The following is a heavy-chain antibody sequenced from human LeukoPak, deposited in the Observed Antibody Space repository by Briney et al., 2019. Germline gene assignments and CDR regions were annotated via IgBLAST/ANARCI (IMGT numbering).Heavy chain of an antibody. Sequence: PSETLSLTCAVYGGSFSGYYWSWIRQPPGKGLEWIGEINHSGSTNYNPSLKSRVTISVDTSKNQFSLKLSSVTAADTAVYYCARPTYGILTGYPYYFDYWGQGTLVTVSS. V-gene: IGHV4-34*01. CDR2: INHSGST. CDR3: ARPTYGILTGYPYYFDY. D-gene: IGHD3-9*01. J-gene: IGHJ4*02. CDR1: GGSFSGYY.